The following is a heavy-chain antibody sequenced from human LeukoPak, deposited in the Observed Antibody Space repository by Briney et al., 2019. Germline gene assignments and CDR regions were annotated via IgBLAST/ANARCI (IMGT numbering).Heavy chain of an antibody. J-gene: IGHJ4*02. CDR3: ARSFAPIVVVPAALDY. Sequence: GGSLRLSCAASGFTFSSYAMHWVRQAPGKGLERVAVISYDGSNKYYADSVKGRFTISRDNSKNTLYLQMNSLRAEDTAVYYCARSFAPIVVVPAALDYWGQGTLVTVSS. CDR2: ISYDGSNK. D-gene: IGHD2-2*01. V-gene: IGHV3-30*01. CDR1: GFTFSSYA.